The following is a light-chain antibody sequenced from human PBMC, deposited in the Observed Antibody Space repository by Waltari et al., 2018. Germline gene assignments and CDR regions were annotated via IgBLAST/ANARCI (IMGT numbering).Light chain of an antibody. CDR3: QQYKSPPWT. Sequence: DIQMTQSPSTLSASVGDRVTITCRASQSISSWLAWYQQKPGKAPNLLILKASTLENGVPSRFGGSGSGTEFTLTINSLQPDDFATYFCQQYKSPPWTFGQGTKVDI. CDR2: KAS. V-gene: IGKV1-5*03. CDR1: QSISSW. J-gene: IGKJ1*01.